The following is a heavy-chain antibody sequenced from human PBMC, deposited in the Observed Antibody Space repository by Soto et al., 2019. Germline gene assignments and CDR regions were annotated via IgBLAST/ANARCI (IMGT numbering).Heavy chain of an antibody. Sequence: SETLSLTCTVSGGSISSSSYYWGWIRQPPGKGLEWIGSIYYSGNTYYNPSLKSRVTISVDTSKNQFSLRLSSVTAADTAVYYCARRLTTIPFVEWYFDLWGRGTLVTVSS. CDR3: ARRLTTIPFVEWYFDL. J-gene: IGHJ2*01. D-gene: IGHD4-17*01. CDR2: IYYSGNT. CDR1: GGSISSSSYY. V-gene: IGHV4-39*01.